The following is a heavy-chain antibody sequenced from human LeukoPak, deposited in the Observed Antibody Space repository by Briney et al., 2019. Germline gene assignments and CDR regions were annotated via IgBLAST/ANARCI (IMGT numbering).Heavy chain of an antibody. J-gene: IGHJ5*02. CDR1: GDSVSSNTAA. V-gene: IGHV6-1*01. D-gene: IGHD6-6*01. CDR3: TRAYGTSSGWFDP. CDR2: TYYRSKWYN. Sequence: SQTLSLTCAISGDSVSSNTAAWNWISQSPSRGLEWLGRTYYRSKWYNDYAVSVKSRITINPDTSKNQFSLQLNSVTPEDTAVYYCTRAYGTSSGWFDPWGQGTLVTVSS.